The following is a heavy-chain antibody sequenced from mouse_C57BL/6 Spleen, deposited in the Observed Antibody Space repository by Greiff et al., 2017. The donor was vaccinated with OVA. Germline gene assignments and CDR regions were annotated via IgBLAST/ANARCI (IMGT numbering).Heavy chain of an antibody. V-gene: IGHV1-26*01. CDR3: ASSGSTMVTTGYYYAMDY. J-gene: IGHJ4*01. CDR2: INPNNGGT. D-gene: IGHD2-2*01. CDR1: GYTFTDYY. Sequence: EVQLQQSGPELVKPGASVKISCKASGYTFTDYYMNWVKQSHGKSLEWIGDINPNNGGTSYNQKFKGKATLTVNKSSSKAYLELRSLTSEDSAVYYCASSGSTMVTTGYYYAMDYWGQGTSVTVSS.